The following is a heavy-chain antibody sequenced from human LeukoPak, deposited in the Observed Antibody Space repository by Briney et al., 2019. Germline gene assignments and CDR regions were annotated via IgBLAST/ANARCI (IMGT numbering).Heavy chain of an antibody. Sequence: GGSLRLSCAASGFTFSGYWMHWVRQAPGKGLVCVSRIKSDGTYTSYADSVKGRFTISRDNAKNTFYLQMNSLRADDTAVYYCAKESGSGWYGWFAPWGQGTLVTVSS. V-gene: IGHV3-74*03. CDR2: IKSDGTYT. J-gene: IGHJ5*02. D-gene: IGHD6-19*01. CDR3: AKESGSGWYGWFAP. CDR1: GFTFSGYW.